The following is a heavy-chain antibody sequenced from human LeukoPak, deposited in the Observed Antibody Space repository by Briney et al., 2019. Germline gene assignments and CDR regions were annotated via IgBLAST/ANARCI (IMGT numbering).Heavy chain of an antibody. Sequence: GSLRLSCATSGFTLSSHSMNLVRQAPGKGLEWVSSISSSSSYIYYADSVKGRFTISRDNAKNSLYLQMNSLRAEDTAVYYCASNPHRVWDSNFDYWGQGTLVTVSS. V-gene: IGHV3-21*01. CDR2: ISSSSSYI. J-gene: IGHJ4*02. CDR1: GFTLSSHS. D-gene: IGHD4-11*01. CDR3: ASNPHRVWDSNFDY.